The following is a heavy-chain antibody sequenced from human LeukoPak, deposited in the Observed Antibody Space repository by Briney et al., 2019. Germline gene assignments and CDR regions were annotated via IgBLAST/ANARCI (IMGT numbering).Heavy chain of an antibody. D-gene: IGHD2-15*01. V-gene: IGHV1-2*02. Sequence: ASVKVSCKASGYTFTGYYMHWLRQAPGQGLEGMGWINPNSGGTNYAQKFQGRVTMTRDTSISTAYMELSRLRSDDTAVYYCARPPRYCSGGSCCYFDYWGQGTLVTVSS. CDR1: GYTFTGYY. J-gene: IGHJ4*02. CDR2: INPNSGGT. CDR3: ARPPRYCSGGSCCYFDY.